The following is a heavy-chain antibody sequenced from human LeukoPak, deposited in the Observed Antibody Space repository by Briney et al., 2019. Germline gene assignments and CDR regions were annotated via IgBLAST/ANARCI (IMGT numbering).Heavy chain of an antibody. J-gene: IGHJ4*02. CDR3: ARGYYDILTGYFFRDY. CDR1: GGSISSSSYY. D-gene: IGHD3-9*01. V-gene: IGHV4-39*07. CDR2: IYYSGST. Sequence: PSETLSLTWTVAGGSISSSSYYWGWIRQPPGKGLEWIGSIYYSGSTYYNPSLKSRVTISVDTSKNQFSLKLSSVTAADTAVYYCARGYYDILTGYFFRDYWGQGTLVTVSS.